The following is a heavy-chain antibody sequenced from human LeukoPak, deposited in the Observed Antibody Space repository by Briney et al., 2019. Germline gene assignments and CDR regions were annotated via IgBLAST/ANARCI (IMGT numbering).Heavy chain of an antibody. Sequence: ASVKVSCKASGYTFTSYYMHWVRQAPGQGLEWMGIINPSGGSTSYAQKFQGRVTMTRDTSTSTAYMELRSLRSDDTAVYYCARGSSSPYDYWGQGTLVTVSS. CDR1: GYTFTSYY. V-gene: IGHV1-46*01. CDR3: ARGSSSPYDY. D-gene: IGHD6-13*01. CDR2: INPSGGST. J-gene: IGHJ4*02.